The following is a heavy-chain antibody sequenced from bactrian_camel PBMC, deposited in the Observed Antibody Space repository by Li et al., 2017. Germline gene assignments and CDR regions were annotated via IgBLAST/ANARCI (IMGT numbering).Heavy chain of an antibody. CDR2: IRSDGRT. J-gene: IGHJ4*01. CDR1: ENPFDGAD. Sequence: VQLVESGGGSEEAGGSLRLSCRDPENPFDGADMGWYRQAEGNECELVASIRSDGRTYDAGSVKGRFTISKDNAKNTLYLQMNNLKPEDTTRYVCAAAKQPFGGSCPLTYNYWGQGTQVTVS. CDR3: AAAKQPFGGSCPLTYNY. V-gene: IGHV3S55*01. D-gene: IGHD6*01.